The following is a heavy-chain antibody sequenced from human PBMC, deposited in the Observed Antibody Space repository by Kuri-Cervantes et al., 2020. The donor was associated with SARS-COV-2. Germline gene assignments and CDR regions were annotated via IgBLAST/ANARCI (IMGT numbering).Heavy chain of an antibody. D-gene: IGHD6-13*01. Sequence: GGSLRLSCAASGFTFSDYYTSWIRQAPGKGLEWVSYISSSGSTIYYADSVKGRFTISRDNAKNSLYLQMNSLRAEDTAVYYCAREHSSSLFFYYYYYMDVWGKGTTVTVSS. CDR3: AREHSSSLFFYYYYYMDV. J-gene: IGHJ6*03. CDR2: ISSSGSTI. CDR1: GFTFSDYY. V-gene: IGHV3-11*04.